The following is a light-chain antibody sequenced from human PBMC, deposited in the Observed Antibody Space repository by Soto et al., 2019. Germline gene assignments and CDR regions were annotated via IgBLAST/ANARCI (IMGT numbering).Light chain of an antibody. Sequence: DIQMTQSPSSLSASVGDRVTITCRASQGISNYLAWYQQKPGKVPQLLIYDASTVHSGVPSRFSGSGSGTDFTLTISSLQPEDVATYYCQKYNSAPRTFGQGTKVEIK. J-gene: IGKJ1*01. CDR3: QKYNSAPRT. CDR1: QGISNY. V-gene: IGKV1-27*01. CDR2: DAS.